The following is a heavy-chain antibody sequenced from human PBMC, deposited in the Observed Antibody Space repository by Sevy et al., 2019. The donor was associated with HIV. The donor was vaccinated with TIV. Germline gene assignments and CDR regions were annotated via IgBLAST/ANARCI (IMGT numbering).Heavy chain of an antibody. CDR1: GFTFSDFG. CDR3: AGDVRGEEIRPGDLDY. Sequence: GGSLRLSCAASGFTFSDFGMQWVRQAPGKGLQWVAVIWNDGSNKYYADSVKGRFTTSRDNSSNTLYLQMNSLRAEDTAVYYCAGDVRGEEIRPGDLDYWGQGTLVTVSS. J-gene: IGHJ4*02. V-gene: IGHV3-33*01. CDR2: IWNDGSNK. D-gene: IGHD3-10*02.